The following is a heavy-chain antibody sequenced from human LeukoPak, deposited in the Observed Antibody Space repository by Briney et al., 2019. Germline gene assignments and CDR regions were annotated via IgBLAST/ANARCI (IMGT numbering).Heavy chain of an antibody. Sequence: PSETLSLTCTVSGGSISSSSYYWSWIRQPAGKGLEWIGRIYTSGSTNYNPSLKSRVTISVDTSKNQFSLKLSSVTAADTAVYYCARGLWELPVGFDYWGQGTLVTVSS. CDR3: ARGLWELPVGFDY. CDR1: GGSISSSSYY. V-gene: IGHV4-61*02. J-gene: IGHJ4*02. D-gene: IGHD1-26*01. CDR2: IYTSGST.